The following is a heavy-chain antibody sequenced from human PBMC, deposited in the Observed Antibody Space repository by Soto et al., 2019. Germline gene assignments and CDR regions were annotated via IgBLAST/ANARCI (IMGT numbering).Heavy chain of an antibody. J-gene: IGHJ4*02. CDR2: IYYSGST. V-gene: IGHV4-59*01. Sequence: SETLSLTCTVSGGSISSYYWSWIRQPPGKGLEWIGYIYYSGSTNYNPSLKSRVTISVDTSKNQFSLKLSSVTAADTAVYYCERVPGYSSSWYFLDYWGQGTLVTVSS. CDR3: ERVPGYSSSWYFLDY. CDR1: GGSISSYY. D-gene: IGHD6-13*01.